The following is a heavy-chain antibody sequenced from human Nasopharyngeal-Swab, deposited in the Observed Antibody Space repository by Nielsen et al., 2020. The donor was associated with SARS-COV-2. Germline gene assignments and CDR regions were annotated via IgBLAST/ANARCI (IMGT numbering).Heavy chain of an antibody. J-gene: IGHJ6*02. Sequence: GESLKISCAASGFTFSSYSMNWVRQAPGKGLEWASSISSSSSYIYYADSVKGRFTISRDNAKNSLYLQMNSLRAEDTAVYYCARVSSGSPGYGMDVWGQGTTVTVSS. CDR1: GFTFSSYS. CDR2: ISSSSSYI. V-gene: IGHV3-21*01. CDR3: ARVSSGSPGYGMDV. D-gene: IGHD6-19*01.